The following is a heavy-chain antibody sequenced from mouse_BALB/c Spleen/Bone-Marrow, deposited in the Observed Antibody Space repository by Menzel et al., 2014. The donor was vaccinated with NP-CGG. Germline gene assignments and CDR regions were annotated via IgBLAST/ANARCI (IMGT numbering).Heavy chain of an antibody. J-gene: IGHJ1*01. Sequence: VQLQQSGPGLVKPSQSLSLTCTVTGYSITSDYAWNLIRQFPGNKLEWMGYISYSGSTSYNPSLKSRISITRDTSKNQFFLQLNSVTTEDTATYYCAGNYWYFDVWGAGTTVTVSS. CDR3: AGNYWYFDV. CDR1: GYSITSDYA. D-gene: IGHD2-1*01. CDR2: ISYSGST. V-gene: IGHV3-2*02.